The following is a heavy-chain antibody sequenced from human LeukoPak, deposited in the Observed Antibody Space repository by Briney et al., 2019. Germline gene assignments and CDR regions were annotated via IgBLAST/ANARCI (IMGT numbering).Heavy chain of an antibody. CDR1: GCTFTSYG. CDR3: ARDLLVGATSAFDI. D-gene: IGHD1-26*01. Sequence: ASVKVSCKASGCTFTSYGISWVRQAPGQGLEWMGWISAYNGNTNYAQKLQGRVTMTTDTSTSTAYMELRSLRSDDTAVYYCARDLLVGATSAFDIWGQGTMVTVSS. CDR2: ISAYNGNT. J-gene: IGHJ3*02. V-gene: IGHV1-18*01.